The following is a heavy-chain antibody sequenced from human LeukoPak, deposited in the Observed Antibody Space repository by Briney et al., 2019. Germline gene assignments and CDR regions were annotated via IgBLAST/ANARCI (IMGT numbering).Heavy chain of an antibody. J-gene: IGHJ4*02. CDR1: GFTFSSYG. Sequence: GGSLRLSCAASGFTFSSYGMNWVRQAPGKGLEWVSSISSSSSYIYYADSVKGRFTISRDNAKNSLYLQMNSLRAEDTALYYCARVVVAATHYFDYWGQGTLVTVSS. V-gene: IGHV3-21*04. CDR2: ISSSSSYI. D-gene: IGHD2-15*01. CDR3: ARVVVAATHYFDY.